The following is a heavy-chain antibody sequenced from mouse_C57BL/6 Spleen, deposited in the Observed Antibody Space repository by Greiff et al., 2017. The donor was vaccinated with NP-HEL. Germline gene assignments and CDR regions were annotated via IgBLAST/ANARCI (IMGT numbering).Heavy chain of an antibody. D-gene: IGHD1-1*01. J-gene: IGHJ1*03. V-gene: IGHV1-64*01. CDR2: IHPNSGST. Sequence: QVQLQQPGAELVKPGASVKLSCKASGYTFTSYWMHWVKQRPGQGLEWIGMIHPNSGSTNYNEKFKSKATLTVDKSSSTAYMQLSSLTSEDSAVYYCARDCGSSGGYFDVWGTGTTVTVSS. CDR1: GYTFTSYW. CDR3: ARDCGSSGGYFDV.